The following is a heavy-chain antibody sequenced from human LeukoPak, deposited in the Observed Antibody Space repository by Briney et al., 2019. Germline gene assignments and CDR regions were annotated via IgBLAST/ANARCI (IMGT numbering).Heavy chain of an antibody. CDR1: GYTFTGYY. CDR2: INPNSGGT. CDR3: TTPQGSGWSYYFDY. Sequence: ASVKVSCKASGYTFTGYYMHWVRQAPGQGLEWMGWINPNSGGTNYAQKFQGRVTMTRDTSISTAYMELSRLRSDDTAVYYCTTPQGSGWSYYFDYWSQGTLVTVSS. D-gene: IGHD6-19*01. V-gene: IGHV1-2*02. J-gene: IGHJ4*02.